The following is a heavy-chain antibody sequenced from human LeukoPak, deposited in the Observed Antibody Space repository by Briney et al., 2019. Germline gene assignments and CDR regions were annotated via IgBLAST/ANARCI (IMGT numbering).Heavy chain of an antibody. CDR1: GFIVSGNY. Sequence: PGGSLRLSCAPSGFIVSGNYMSWVREAPGKGLGWVSVISSGGSPYYADSVKGRFTISRDNAKNTLYLQRNSLRAEDTAVYYCAREVTGTSYFDSWGQGTLVTVSS. D-gene: IGHD2-21*02. V-gene: IGHV3-53*01. CDR3: AREVTGTSYFDS. CDR2: ISSGGSP. J-gene: IGHJ4*02.